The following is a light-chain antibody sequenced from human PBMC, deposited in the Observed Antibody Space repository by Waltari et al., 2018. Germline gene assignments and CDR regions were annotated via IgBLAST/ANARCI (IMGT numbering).Light chain of an antibody. CDR1: QRVSSNF. V-gene: IGKV3-20*01. CDR2: GAS. Sequence: EIVLTQSPGTLSLSPGERATLSCRASQRVSSNFLAWYQQKPGQAPRHLIFGASSRATGIPDRFSGSGSETDFTLTITRLGPEEFAVYYCQQYGSSPPVITFGQGTRLEIK. CDR3: QQYGSSPPVIT. J-gene: IGKJ5*01.